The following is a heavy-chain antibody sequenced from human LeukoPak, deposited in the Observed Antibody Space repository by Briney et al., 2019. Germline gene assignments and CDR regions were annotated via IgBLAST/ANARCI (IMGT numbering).Heavy chain of an antibody. D-gene: IGHD2-2*02. J-gene: IGHJ4*02. CDR2: ITPIFGTA. CDR3: ARWAGYCSITNCYTAFDF. CDR1: GYTFTSYD. Sequence: SVKVSCKASGYTFTSYDINWVRQATGQGLEWMGGITPIFGTANYAQRFQGRVTITADESTSTAYMELSSLRSEDTAVYYCARWAGYCSITNCYTAFDFWGQGTLVTVSS. V-gene: IGHV1-69*13.